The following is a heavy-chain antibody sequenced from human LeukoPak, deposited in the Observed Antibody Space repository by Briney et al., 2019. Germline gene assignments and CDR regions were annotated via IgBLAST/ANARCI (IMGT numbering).Heavy chain of an antibody. Sequence: PGGSLRLSCAASGFTFGNYAMNWVRQAPGKGLEWVSYISNSGSIIYYADSVKGRFTISRDNAKNSLYLQMNSLRAEDTAVYYCARVMEYYYYYMDVWGKGTTVTISS. J-gene: IGHJ6*03. CDR3: ARVMEYYYYYMDV. CDR1: GFTFGNYA. V-gene: IGHV3-48*03. CDR2: ISNSGSII. D-gene: IGHD3-10*01.